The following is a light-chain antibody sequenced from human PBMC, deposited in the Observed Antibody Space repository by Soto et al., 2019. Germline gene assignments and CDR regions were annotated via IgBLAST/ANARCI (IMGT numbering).Light chain of an antibody. CDR2: GAS. CDR1: QSVSSK. CDR3: QQYNIWPLT. V-gene: IGKV3D-15*01. Sequence: IVMSQSTATLSVSPGARATLSGRASQSVSSKLAWYQQKPGQAPRLLIYGASTRATGIPARFSGSGSGTEFTLTIDTLQSEDFAVYYCQQYNIWPLTFGGGTKVDI. J-gene: IGKJ4*01.